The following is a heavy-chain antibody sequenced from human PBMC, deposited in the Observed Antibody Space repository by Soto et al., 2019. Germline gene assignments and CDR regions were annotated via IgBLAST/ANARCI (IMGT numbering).Heavy chain of an antibody. CDR3: AGMPYTSGLRFDP. CDR1: GDSYSISTYS. V-gene: IGHV4-30-2*01. J-gene: IGHJ5*02. Sequence: SETLSLTCNMSGDSYSISTYSWSWIRQPPGKALQWIGFIYQSGVTSYNPSLASRVSISLDRSNNQCSLKLKSVTAAGTAVYFCAGMPYTSGLRFDPWGPGTLVTSPQ. D-gene: IGHD6-19*01. CDR2: IYQSGVT.